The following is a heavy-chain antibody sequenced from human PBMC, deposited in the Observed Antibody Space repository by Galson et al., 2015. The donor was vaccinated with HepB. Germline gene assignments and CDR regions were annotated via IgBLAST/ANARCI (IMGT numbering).Heavy chain of an antibody. CDR3: ARFHGISITGQFDY. CDR2: LDHSDTA. Sequence: ETLSLTCAAYGGSFSGFYWSWVRHTAKKGREWFVELDHSDTAHYSTSHRSRVTISIDTSKNQFSLSLISVTAADTAVYFCARFHGISITGQFDYWGQGILVTVSS. CDR1: GGSFSGFY. V-gene: IGHV4-34*01. D-gene: IGHD3-3*01. J-gene: IGHJ4*02.